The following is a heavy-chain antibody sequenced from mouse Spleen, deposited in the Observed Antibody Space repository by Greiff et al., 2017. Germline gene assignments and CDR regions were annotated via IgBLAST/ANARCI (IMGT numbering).Heavy chain of an antibody. J-gene: IGHJ4*01. Sequence: QVQLQQPGAELVKPGASVKMSCKASGYTFTSYWITWVKQRPGQGLEWIGDIYPGSGSTNYNEKFKSKATLTVDTSSSTAYMQLSSLTSEDSAVYYCARKKNYYDGSYLHYHAMDYWGQGTSVTVSS. V-gene: IGHV1-55*01. D-gene: IGHD1-1*01. CDR1: GYTFTSYW. CDR2: IYPGSGST. CDR3: ARKKNYYDGSYLHYHAMDY.